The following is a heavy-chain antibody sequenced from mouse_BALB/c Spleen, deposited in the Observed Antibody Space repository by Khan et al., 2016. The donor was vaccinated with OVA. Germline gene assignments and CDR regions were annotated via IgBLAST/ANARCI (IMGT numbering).Heavy chain of an antibody. Sequence: VELVESGAGLVQSGGSRKLSCAASGFTFTSYGMHWVRQAPEKGLEWIGYISSDSDNIYYADNFKGRFTISRDNSKNTLFLQMTSLRSGDTAMYFGATSYCYGYYFDYWGQGTTLTVSS. CDR1: GFTFTSYG. V-gene: IGHV5-17*02. D-gene: IGHD1-1*01. CDR3: ATSYCYGYYFDY. J-gene: IGHJ2*01. CDR2: ISSDSDNI.